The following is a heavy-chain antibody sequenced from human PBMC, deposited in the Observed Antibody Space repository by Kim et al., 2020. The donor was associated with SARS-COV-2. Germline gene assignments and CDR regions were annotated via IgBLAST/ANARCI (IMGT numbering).Heavy chain of an antibody. J-gene: IGHJ5*02. CDR1: GDSVSSNSAT. CDR3: VGEYRGGFDP. D-gene: IGHD3-16*02. Sequence: SQTLSLTCVISGDSVSSNSATWNWIRQSPSSGLEWLGRTFYKSKWYYGYAVSMRSRITINPDTSKNQFSLQLNSVTPEDTAVYCCVGEYRGGFDPWGQGNLVTVSS. CDR2: TFYKSKWYY. V-gene: IGHV6-1*01.